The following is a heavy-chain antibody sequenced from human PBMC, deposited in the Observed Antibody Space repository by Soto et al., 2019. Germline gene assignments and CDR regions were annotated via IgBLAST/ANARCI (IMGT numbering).Heavy chain of an antibody. D-gene: IGHD3-10*01. J-gene: IGHJ3*02. CDR2: FDPEDGET. V-gene: IGHV1-24*01. CDR1: GYTLTDLS. Sequence: QVQLVQSGAEVKKPGASVKVSCKVSGYTLTDLSMHWVRQAPGKGLEWMGGFDPEDGETIYAQKFQGRVTMTEDTSTDAAYMEPSSMRSEATAVYYCATIYGLPKDDAFDTWGQGTMVTVSS. CDR3: ATIYGLPKDDAFDT.